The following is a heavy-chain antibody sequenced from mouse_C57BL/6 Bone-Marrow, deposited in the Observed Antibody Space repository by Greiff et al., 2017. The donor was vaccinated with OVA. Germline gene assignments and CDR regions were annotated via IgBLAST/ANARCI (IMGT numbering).Heavy chain of an antibody. CDR2: ISSGSSTI. V-gene: IGHV5-17*01. CDR1: GFTFSDYG. Sequence: EVMLVESGGGLVKPGGSLKLSCAASGFTFSDYGMHWVRQAPEKGLEWVAYISSGSSTIYYADTVKGRFTISRDNAKNTLFLQMTSLRSEDTAMYYCARKPSFYLWYFDVWGTGTTVTVSS. CDR3: ARKPSFYLWYFDV. J-gene: IGHJ1*03. D-gene: IGHD5-5*01.